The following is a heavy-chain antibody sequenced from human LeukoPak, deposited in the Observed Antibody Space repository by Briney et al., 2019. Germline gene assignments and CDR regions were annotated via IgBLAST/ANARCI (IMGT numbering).Heavy chain of an antibody. J-gene: IGHJ4*02. V-gene: IGHV3-30*18. CDR3: AKQMAVDYFDY. CDR2: ISYDENNK. Sequence: GGSLRLSCAASGFTFSSFGMHWVRQAPGKGLEWVAVISYDENNKYYTDSVKGRFTISRDNAKNTLYLQMDSLRTEDTAVYYCAKQMAVDYFDYWGQGTLVTVSS. CDR1: GFTFSSFG. D-gene: IGHD5-24*01.